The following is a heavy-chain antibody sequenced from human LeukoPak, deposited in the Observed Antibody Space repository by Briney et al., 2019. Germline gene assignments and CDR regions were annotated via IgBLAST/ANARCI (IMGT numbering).Heavy chain of an antibody. CDR3: AKDQAHIVVVTAGPAFDI. CDR1: GFTFDDYA. CDR2: ISWNSGSI. V-gene: IGHV3-9*01. D-gene: IGHD2-21*02. J-gene: IGHJ3*02. Sequence: GGSLRLSCAASGFTFDDYAMHWVRHAPGKGLEWVSGISWNSGSIGYADSVKGRFTISRDNAKNSLYLQMNSLRAEDTALYYCAKDQAHIVVVTAGPAFDIWGQGTMVTVSS.